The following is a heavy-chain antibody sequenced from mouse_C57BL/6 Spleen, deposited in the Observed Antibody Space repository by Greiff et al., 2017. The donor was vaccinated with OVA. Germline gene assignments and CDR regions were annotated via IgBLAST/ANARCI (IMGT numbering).Heavy chain of an antibody. CDR1: GYTFTDYY. CDR3: ASDYGSSFAWFAY. D-gene: IGHD1-1*01. CDR2: INPYNGGT. Sequence: VQLQQSGPVLVKPGASVKMSCKASGYTFTDYYMNWVKQSHGKSLEWIGVINPYNGGTSYNQKFKGKATLTVDKSSSTAYMQLSSLTSEDSAVYYCASDYGSSFAWFAYWGEGTLVTVSA. V-gene: IGHV1-19*01. J-gene: IGHJ3*01.